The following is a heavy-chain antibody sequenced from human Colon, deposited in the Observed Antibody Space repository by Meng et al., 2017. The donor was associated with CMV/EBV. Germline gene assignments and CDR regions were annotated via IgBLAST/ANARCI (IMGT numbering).Heavy chain of an antibody. Sequence: GKSLKISCTASGFTFGDYAMSWVRQAPGKGLEWVGFIRSKAYGGTTEYAASVKGRFTISRDDSKSIAYLQMNSLKTEDTAVYYCTRVGIWGWSFDYWGQGTLVTVSS. CDR3: TRVGIWGWSFDY. V-gene: IGHV3-49*04. CDR2: IRSKAYGGTT. J-gene: IGHJ4*02. D-gene: IGHD2-15*01. CDR1: GFTFGDYA.